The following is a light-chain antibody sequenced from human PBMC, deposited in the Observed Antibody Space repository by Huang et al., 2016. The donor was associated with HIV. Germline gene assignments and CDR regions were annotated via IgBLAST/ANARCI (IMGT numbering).Light chain of an antibody. Sequence: DIQMTQSPSSLSAFVVDKVTITCLASENIRKYLNWYQQKPGKAPNLLLYAASSLQSGVPSRFSGSGTGTDFNLTINSLQPEDYATYFCQQSYNAPRTFGQGTKVEIK. J-gene: IGKJ1*01. CDR1: ENIRKY. CDR3: QQSYNAPRT. V-gene: IGKV1-39*01. CDR2: AAS.